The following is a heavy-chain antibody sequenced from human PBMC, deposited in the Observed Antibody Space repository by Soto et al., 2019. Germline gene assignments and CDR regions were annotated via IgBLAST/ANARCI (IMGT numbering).Heavy chain of an antibody. CDR2: ISGSGGST. D-gene: IGHD3-10*01. CDR3: AKEYRMAGSGPGSH. Sequence: GGSLRLSCAASGFTFSNYAMSWVRQAPGKGLEWVSVISGSGGSTYYADSVKGRFTISRDNSKNTLYLQMNSLRPEDTAFYYCAKEYRMAGSGPGSHWGQGTLVTVSS. J-gene: IGHJ4*02. CDR1: GFTFSNYA. V-gene: IGHV3-23*01.